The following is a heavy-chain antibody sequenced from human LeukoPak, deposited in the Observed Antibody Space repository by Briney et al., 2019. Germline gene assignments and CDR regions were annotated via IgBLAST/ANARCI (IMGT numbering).Heavy chain of an antibody. J-gene: IGHJ4*02. CDR3: ASYYNVVFDY. Sequence: SETLSLTCTVSGGSINSYYWSWIRQPPGKGLEWIGYIYYSGSTYYNPSLKSRVTISVDTSKNQFSLKLSSVTAADTAVYYCASYYNVVFDYWGQGTLVTVSP. CDR1: GGSINSYY. CDR2: IYYSGST. D-gene: IGHD3-10*01. V-gene: IGHV4-59*08.